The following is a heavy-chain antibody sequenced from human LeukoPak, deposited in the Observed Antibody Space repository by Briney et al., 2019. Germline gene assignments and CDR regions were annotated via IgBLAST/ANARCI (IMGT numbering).Heavy chain of an antibody. V-gene: IGHV3-21*04. CDR2: ISSSSSYI. D-gene: IGHD5-12*01. CDR1: GFTFSSYS. CDR3: ARVRVATKPNNWFDP. Sequence: GSLRLSCAASGFTFSSYSMNWVRQAPGKGLEWVSSISSSSSYIYYADSVKGRFTISRDNAKNSLYLQMNSLRAEDTAVYYCARVRVATKPNNWFDPWGQGTLVTVSS. J-gene: IGHJ5*02.